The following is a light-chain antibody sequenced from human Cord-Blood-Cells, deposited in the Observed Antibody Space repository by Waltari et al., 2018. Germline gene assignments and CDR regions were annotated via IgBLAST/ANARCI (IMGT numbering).Light chain of an antibody. CDR2: DDS. CDR1: NIGSKS. V-gene: IGLV3-21*03. CDR3: QVWDISSDHPV. Sequence: SYVLTQPPSVSVAPGKTARITCGGNNIGSKSVHWYQRKPGQAPVLVVYDDSDRPSGFPGGFSGSNSGNTATLTISGVEAGDEADYYCQVWDISSDHPVFGGGTKLTVL. J-gene: IGLJ2*01.